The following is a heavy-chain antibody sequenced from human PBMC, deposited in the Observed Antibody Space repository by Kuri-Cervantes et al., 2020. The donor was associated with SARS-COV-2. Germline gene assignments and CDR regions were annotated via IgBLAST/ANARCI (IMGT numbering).Heavy chain of an antibody. CDR2: ISGSGGST. CDR1: GFTFSSYA. CDR3: AKTHRPTVTTPTDY. V-gene: IGHV3-23*01. D-gene: IGHD4-17*01. Sequence: GGFLRLSCAASGFTFSSYAMSWVRQAPGKGLEWVSAISGSGGSTYYADSVKGRFTISRDNSKNTLYLQMNSLRAEDTAVYYCAKTHRPTVTTPTDYWGQGTLVTVSS. J-gene: IGHJ4*02.